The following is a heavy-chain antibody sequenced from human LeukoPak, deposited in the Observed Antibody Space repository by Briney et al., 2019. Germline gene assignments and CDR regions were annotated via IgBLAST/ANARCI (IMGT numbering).Heavy chain of an antibody. V-gene: IGHV4-39*07. J-gene: IGHJ6*03. CDR3: ARGPRGRGRYRDV. CDR2: INHGGRT. Sequence: SETLSLTCTVSGGSISSSSYYWGWIRQPPGKGLEWIGEINHGGRTNYNPSLKSRVTISVDTSKNQFSLKLTSVTAADTAVYYCARGPRGRGRYRDVWGKGTTVTVSS. D-gene: IGHD3-10*01. CDR1: GGSISSSSYY.